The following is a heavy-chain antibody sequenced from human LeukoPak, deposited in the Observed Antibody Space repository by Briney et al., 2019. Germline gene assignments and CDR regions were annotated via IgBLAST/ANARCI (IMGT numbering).Heavy chain of an antibody. Sequence: ASVKVSCKASGYTFTGYYMHWVRQAPGQGLEWMGWINPNSGDTNYAQKFQGRVTMTRDTSISTAYMELSGLRSDDTAVYYCAREISSGWSDYWGQGTLVTVSS. CDR2: INPNSGDT. CDR3: AREISSGWSDY. J-gene: IGHJ4*02. CDR1: GYTFTGYY. D-gene: IGHD6-19*01. V-gene: IGHV1-2*02.